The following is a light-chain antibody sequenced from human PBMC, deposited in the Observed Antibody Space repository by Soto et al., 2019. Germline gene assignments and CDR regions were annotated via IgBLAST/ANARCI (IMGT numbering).Light chain of an antibody. CDR2: GAS. Sequence: VMTQSPATLSVSPGERVTLSCRASQSVGGSLAWYRQKPGQAPSLLVYGASTRATGIPARFSGSGSGTGFTLTISSLQSDDFAVYYCLQYDKWPPWTFGQGTKVEIK. CDR3: LQYDKWPPWT. CDR1: QSVGGS. J-gene: IGKJ1*01. V-gene: IGKV3-15*01.